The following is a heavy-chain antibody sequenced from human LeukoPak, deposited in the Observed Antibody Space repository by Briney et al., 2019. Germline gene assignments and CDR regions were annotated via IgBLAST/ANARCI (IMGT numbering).Heavy chain of an antibody. CDR1: GFTFGSYA. CDR3: AKDWRPIVVGPFDY. D-gene: IGHD2-2*01. J-gene: IGHJ4*02. Sequence: GGSLRLSCAASGFTFGSYAMSWVRQAPGKGLEWVSAISGSGGSTYYADSVKGRFTISRDNSKNTLYLQMNSLRAEDTAVYYCAKDWRPIVVGPFDYWGQGTLVTVSS. V-gene: IGHV3-23*01. CDR2: ISGSGGST.